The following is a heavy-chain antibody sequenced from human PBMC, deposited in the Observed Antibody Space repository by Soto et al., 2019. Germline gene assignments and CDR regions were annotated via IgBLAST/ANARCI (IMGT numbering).Heavy chain of an antibody. CDR1: GFTFSSYA. CDR2: ISYDGSNK. D-gene: IGHD3-22*01. J-gene: IGHJ3*02. Sequence: PGGSLTLSCAASGFTFSSYAMHWVRQAPGKGLEWVAVISYDGSNKYYADSVKGRFTISRDNSKNTLYLQMNSLRAEDTAVYYCARVEHRWYYYDSSGYSKKKFDAFDIWGQGTMVTVSS. V-gene: IGHV3-30-3*01. CDR3: ARVEHRWYYYDSSGYSKKKFDAFDI.